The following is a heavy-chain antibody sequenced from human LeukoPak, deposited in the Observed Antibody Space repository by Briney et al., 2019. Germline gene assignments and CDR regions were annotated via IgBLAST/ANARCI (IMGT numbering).Heavy chain of an antibody. CDR1: GGSISSYY. D-gene: IGHD3-10*01. CDR2: IYYSGST. Sequence: SETLSLTCTVSGGSISSYYWSWIRQPPGKGLEWIGYIYYSGSTNYNPSLKSRVTISVDTSKNQFSLKLSSVTAADTAVYYCAREVATMVRGAKGYFDYWGRGTLVTVSS. J-gene: IGHJ4*02. CDR3: AREVATMVRGAKGYFDY. V-gene: IGHV4-59*01.